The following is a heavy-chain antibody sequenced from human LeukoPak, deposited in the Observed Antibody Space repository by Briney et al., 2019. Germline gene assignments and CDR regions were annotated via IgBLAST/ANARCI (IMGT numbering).Heavy chain of an antibody. D-gene: IGHD3-22*01. CDR1: GGSFSGYY. CDR3: AITMIVSGIDY. Sequence: SETLSLTCAVYGGSFSGYYWSWIRQPPGKGLEWIGEINHSGSTNYNPSLKSRVTISVDTSKNQFSLKLSSVTAADTAVYYCAITMIVSGIDYWGQGTLVTASS. V-gene: IGHV4-34*01. J-gene: IGHJ4*02. CDR2: INHSGST.